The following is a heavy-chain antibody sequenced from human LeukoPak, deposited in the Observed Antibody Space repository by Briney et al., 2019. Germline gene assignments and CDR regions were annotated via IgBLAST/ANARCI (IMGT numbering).Heavy chain of an antibody. D-gene: IGHD4-17*01. CDR3: ASQRGYTVTKPVDY. CDR1: GGSININSYF. J-gene: IGHJ4*02. Sequence: SETLSLTCTVSGGSININSYFWGWIRQPPGKGLEWIGSVYYTGSTYYNPSLKSRVTISIDTSKNQFSLKLSSVTAADTAVYYCASQRGYTVTKPVDYWGQGTLVTVSS. V-gene: IGHV4-39*01. CDR2: VYYTGST.